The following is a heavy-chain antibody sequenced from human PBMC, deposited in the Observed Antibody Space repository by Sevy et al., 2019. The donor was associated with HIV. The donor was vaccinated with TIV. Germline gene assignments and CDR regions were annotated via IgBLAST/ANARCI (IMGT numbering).Heavy chain of an antibody. D-gene: IGHD1-1*01. Sequence: GGSLRLSCAASGFTFSSYGMHWVRQAPGKGLEWVAVIWYDGSNKNYADSVKGRFTISRDNSKNTLYLQMNSLRAEDTAVYYCARDKLAGDRGGYYYYGMDVWGQGTTVTVSS. V-gene: IGHV3-33*01. CDR1: GFTFSSYG. CDR3: ARDKLAGDRGGYYYYGMDV. J-gene: IGHJ6*02. CDR2: IWYDGSNK.